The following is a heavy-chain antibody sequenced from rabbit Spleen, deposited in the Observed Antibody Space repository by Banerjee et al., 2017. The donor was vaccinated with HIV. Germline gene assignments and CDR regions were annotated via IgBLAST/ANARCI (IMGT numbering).Heavy chain of an antibody. CDR1: GFSFSSSYY. D-gene: IGHD8-1*01. J-gene: IGHJ6*01. CDR2: IYAGSSGST. V-gene: IGHV1S40*01. Sequence: QSLEESGGDLVKPGASLTLTCTASGFSFSSSYYMCWFRQAPGKGLEWIACIYAGSSGSTVYASWAKGRFTISKTSSTTVTLQMTSLTAADTATYFCARDGAGGSYFALWGPGTLVTVS. CDR3: ARDGAGGSYFAL.